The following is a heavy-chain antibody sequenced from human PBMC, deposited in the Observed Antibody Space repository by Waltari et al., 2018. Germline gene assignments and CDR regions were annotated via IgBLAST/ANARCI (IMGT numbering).Heavy chain of an antibody. CDR2: INHSGST. CDR3: ARYAGVELVLPLYFDY. Sequence: QVQLQQWGAGLLKPSETLSLTCAVYGGSFSGYYWSWIRQPTGKGLEWIGEINHSGSTNYNPSLKSRVTISVDTSKNQFSLKLSSVTAADTAVYYCARYAGVELVLPLYFDYWGQGTLVTVSS. CDR1: GGSFSGYY. J-gene: IGHJ4*02. V-gene: IGHV4-34*01. D-gene: IGHD2-15*01.